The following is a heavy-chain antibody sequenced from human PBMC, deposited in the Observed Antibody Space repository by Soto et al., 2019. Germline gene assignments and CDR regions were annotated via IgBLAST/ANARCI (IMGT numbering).Heavy chain of an antibody. J-gene: IGHJ5*02. Sequence: SETLSLTCTVSGGSISSSNYYWGWIRQPPGKGLEWIGSIYFSGSTYYNPSLKSRVTISVDTSKNQFSLKVRSVTAADTAVYYCAAGVAAAVVWFDPWGQGTLVTVSS. V-gene: IGHV4-39*01. CDR1: GGSISSSNYY. CDR2: IYFSGST. D-gene: IGHD6-13*01. CDR3: AAGVAAAVVWFDP.